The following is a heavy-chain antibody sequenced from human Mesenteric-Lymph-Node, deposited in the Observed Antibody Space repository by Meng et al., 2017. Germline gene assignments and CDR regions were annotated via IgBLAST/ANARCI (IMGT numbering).Heavy chain of an antibody. CDR2: IYHSGST. V-gene: IGHV4-39*01. D-gene: IGHD3-10*01. Sequence: QPQLQESGPGLVKPSETLSLTCTVSGGSISSNGYYWDWVRQPPGKGLEWIGAIYHSGSTSYNPSLQSRVTMFVDTSKNQFSPMLTSVTATDTAVYYCARRRGGSGRDCWGQGTLVTVSS. J-gene: IGHJ4*02. CDR1: GGSISSNGYY. CDR3: ARRRGGSGRDC.